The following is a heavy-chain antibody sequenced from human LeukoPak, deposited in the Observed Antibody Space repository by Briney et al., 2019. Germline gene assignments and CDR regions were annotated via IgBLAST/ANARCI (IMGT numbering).Heavy chain of an antibody. CDR1: GGSISSYY. Sequence: SETLSLTCSVSGGSISSYYWGWIRKPPGKGQEWIGSFYRSGSTYYNPSLKSRVTISVDTSKNQFSLILSSVTAADTAVYYCARDRGFGESYPGMTYFDYWGQGTLVTVSS. J-gene: IGHJ4*02. CDR3: ARDRGFGESYPGMTYFDY. D-gene: IGHD3-10*01. CDR2: FYRSGST. V-gene: IGHV4-38-2*02.